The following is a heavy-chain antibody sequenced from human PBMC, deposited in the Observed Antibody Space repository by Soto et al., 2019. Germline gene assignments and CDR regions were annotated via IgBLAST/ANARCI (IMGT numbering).Heavy chain of an antibody. Sequence: SETLSLTCTVSGGSVSSGSYYWSWIRQPPGKGLEWIGYIYYSGSTNYNPSIKSRVTISVDTSKNQFSLKLSSVTAADTAVYYCAAYSSSWYYFDYWGQGTLVTVSS. CDR2: IYYSGST. CDR1: GGSVSSGSYY. J-gene: IGHJ4*02. CDR3: AAYSSSWYYFDY. D-gene: IGHD6-13*01. V-gene: IGHV4-61*01.